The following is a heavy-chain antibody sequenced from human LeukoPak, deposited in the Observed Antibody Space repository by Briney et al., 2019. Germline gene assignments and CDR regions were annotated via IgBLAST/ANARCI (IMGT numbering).Heavy chain of an antibody. J-gene: IGHJ5*02. D-gene: IGHD2-8*01. V-gene: IGHV3-53*01. Sequence: GGSLRLSCAASGFTVSSNYMSWVRQAPGKGLEWVSVIYSGGSTCYADSVKGRFTISRDNSKNTLYLQMNSLRAEDTAVYYCARDYCTNGVCYFDPWGQGTLVTVSS. CDR3: ARDYCTNGVCYFDP. CDR1: GFTVSSNY. CDR2: IYSGGST.